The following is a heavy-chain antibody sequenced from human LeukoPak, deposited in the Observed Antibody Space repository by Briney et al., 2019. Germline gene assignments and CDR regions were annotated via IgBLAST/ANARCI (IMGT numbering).Heavy chain of an antibody. V-gene: IGHV4-31*03. J-gene: IGHJ3*02. CDR2: IYYSGST. CDR3: ARDRRGLDFYDAFDI. D-gene: IGHD2/OR15-2a*01. Sequence: SETLSLTCTVSGGSISSRTYYWSWIRQHPGKGLEWIGYIYYSGSTYYNPSLKSRLSILVDTSKNHFSLKLSSVTAADTAVYFCARDRRGLDFYDAFDIWGQGTMVTVSS. CDR1: GGSISSRTYY.